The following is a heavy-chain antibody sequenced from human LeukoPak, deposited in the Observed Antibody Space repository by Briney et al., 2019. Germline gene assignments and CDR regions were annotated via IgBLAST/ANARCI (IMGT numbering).Heavy chain of an antibody. D-gene: IGHD2-2*01. V-gene: IGHV3-21*01. CDR3: ARGPALYCTSSSCLDGVD. J-gene: IGHJ4*02. CDR1: GFTFSDYA. Sequence: GGSLRLSCAASGFTFSDYAMNWLRQAPGKGLEWVSSISSGGSYISYADSVKGRFTVSRDNAKDSLFLQMHSLRDEDTAVYYCARGPALYCTSSSCLDGVDWGQGTLVSVSS. CDR2: ISSGGSYI.